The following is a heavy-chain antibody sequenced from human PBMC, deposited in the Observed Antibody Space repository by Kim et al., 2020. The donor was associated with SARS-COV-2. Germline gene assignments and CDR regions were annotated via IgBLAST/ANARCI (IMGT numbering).Heavy chain of an antibody. D-gene: IGHD3-10*01. J-gene: IGHJ4*02. CDR3: ARDSGPGKPLFDY. Sequence: ADSVKGRITITRDNAKNSLYLQMSSLRAEDTAVYYCARDSGPGKPLFDYWGQGTLVTVSS. V-gene: IGHV3-21*01.